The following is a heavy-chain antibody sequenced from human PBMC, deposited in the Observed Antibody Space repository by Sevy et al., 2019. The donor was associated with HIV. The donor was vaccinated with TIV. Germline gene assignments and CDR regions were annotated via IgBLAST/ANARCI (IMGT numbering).Heavy chain of an antibody. J-gene: IGHJ5*02. CDR3: ATITHCSDRRCYWFDP. Sequence: ASVKVSCQVSGYTLTESSIHWVRQAPGKGLEWMGGSDPEDGKIIYAQNFQGRVTMTEDISTDTVYMELSSLRSEDTAVYYCATITHCSDRRCYWFDPWGQGTLVTVSS. CDR1: GYTLTESS. V-gene: IGHV1-24*01. CDR2: SDPEDGKI. D-gene: IGHD2-15*01.